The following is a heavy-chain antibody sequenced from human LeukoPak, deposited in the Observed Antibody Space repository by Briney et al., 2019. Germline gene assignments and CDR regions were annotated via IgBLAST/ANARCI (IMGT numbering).Heavy chain of an antibody. CDR2: IGTGGDT. J-gene: IGHJ4*02. CDR1: AFTFNIYP. V-gene: IGHV3-23*01. Sequence: GDSLRLSCVASAFTFNIYPMTWVRQSPEKGREWVSTIGTGGDTYYADSVKGRFTISRDDSKNPLYLQMHSLGAEDTAVYYCAKSRVVDRRGYFDYWGQGTLVTVSS. CDR3: AKSRVVDRRGYFDY. D-gene: IGHD2-15*01.